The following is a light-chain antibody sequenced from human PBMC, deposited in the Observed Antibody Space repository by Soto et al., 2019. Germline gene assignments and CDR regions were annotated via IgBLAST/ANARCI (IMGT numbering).Light chain of an antibody. J-gene: IGKJ5*01. Sequence: EIILTQSPGTLSLSPGEKATLSCRYSQSISSIYLAWYQQKPGQAPRLLIYGASSRATGIPDRFSGSGSGTDFTLTISRLEPEDFAVYYCQQYGSSPPITLGQGTRLEI. V-gene: IGKV3-20*01. CDR3: QQYGSSPPIT. CDR2: GAS. CDR1: QSISSIY.